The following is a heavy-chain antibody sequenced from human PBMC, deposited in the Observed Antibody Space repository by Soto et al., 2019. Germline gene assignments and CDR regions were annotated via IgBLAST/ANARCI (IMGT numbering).Heavy chain of an antibody. J-gene: IGHJ4*02. CDR3: AKARGYCSGGSCYSTTTVTTVEFDY. CDR1: GFTFDDYA. D-gene: IGHD2-15*01. V-gene: IGHV3-9*01. Sequence: EVQLVESGGGLVQPGRSLRLSCAASGFTFDDYAMHWVRQAPGKGLEWVSGISWDGGSIGYADSVKGRFTISRDNAKNSLYLQMNSLRAEDKALYYCAKARGYCSGGSCYSTTTVTTVEFDYWGQGTLVTVSS. CDR2: ISWDGGSI.